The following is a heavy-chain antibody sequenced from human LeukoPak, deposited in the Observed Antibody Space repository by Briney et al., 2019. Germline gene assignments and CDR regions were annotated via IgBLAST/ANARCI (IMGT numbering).Heavy chain of an antibody. J-gene: IGHJ6*03. CDR1: GFTFNSYW. CDR3: ARTGSGYSYGYRPYYMDV. Sequence: GGSLRLSCAASGFTFNSYWMHWVRQAPGKGLVWVSRINSDGRSTSYADSVKGRFTISRDNAKNMLYLQMNCLRAEDTAVYYCARTGSGYSYGYRPYYMDVWGKGTTVTVSS. CDR2: INSDGRST. V-gene: IGHV3-74*01. D-gene: IGHD5-18*01.